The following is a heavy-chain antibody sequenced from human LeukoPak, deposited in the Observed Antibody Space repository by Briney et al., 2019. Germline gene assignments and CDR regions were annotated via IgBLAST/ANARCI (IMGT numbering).Heavy chain of an antibody. CDR1: GGSFSGYY. CDR2: INHSGST. J-gene: IGHJ6*03. D-gene: IGHD6-6*01. CDR3: ARHSSIAARFYYYYYYMDV. Sequence: SETLSLTCAVYGGSFSGYYWSWIRQPPGKGLEWIREINHSGSTNYNPSLKSRVTISVDTSKNQFSLKLSPVTAADTAVYYCARHSSIAARFYYYYYYMDVWGKGTTVTVSS. V-gene: IGHV4-34*01.